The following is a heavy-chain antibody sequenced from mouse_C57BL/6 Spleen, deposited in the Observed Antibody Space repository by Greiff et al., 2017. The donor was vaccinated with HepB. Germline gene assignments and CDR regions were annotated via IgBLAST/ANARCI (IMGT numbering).Heavy chain of an antibody. V-gene: IGHV1-74*01. Sequence: QVQLQQPGAELVKPGASVKVSCKASGYTFTSYWMHWVKQRPGQGLEWIGRIHPSDSDTNYNQKFKGKATLTVDKSSSAAYMQLSSLTSEDSAVYYCAIRAYYDAMDYWGQGTSVTVSS. CDR3: AIRAYYDAMDY. CDR2: IHPSDSDT. CDR1: GYTFTSYW. D-gene: IGHD2-10*01. J-gene: IGHJ4*01.